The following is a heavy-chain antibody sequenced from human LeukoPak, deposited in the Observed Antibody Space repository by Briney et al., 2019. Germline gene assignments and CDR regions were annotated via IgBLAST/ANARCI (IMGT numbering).Heavy chain of an antibody. D-gene: IGHD6-19*01. V-gene: IGHV5-51*01. J-gene: IGHJ4*02. CDR1: GYSFTSYW. Sequence: GESPKTSCKGSGYSFTSYWIGWVRQMPGKGLEWMGIIYPGDSDTRYSPSFQGQVTISADKSISTAYLQWSSLKASDTAMYYCARRPYSSGWTGNVLHFDYWGQGTLVTVSS. CDR3: ARRPYSSGWTGNVLHFDY. CDR2: IYPGDSDT.